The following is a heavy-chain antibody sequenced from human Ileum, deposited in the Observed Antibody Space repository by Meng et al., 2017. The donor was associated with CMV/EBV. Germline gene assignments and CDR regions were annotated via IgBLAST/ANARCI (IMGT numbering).Heavy chain of an antibody. CDR2: IYSGGNT. D-gene: IGHD2-8*02. Sequence: GESLKISCAASAFTISRNYMSWVRQAPGKGLEWVSVIYSGGNTYYADSVKGRFTISRDNSKNTLYLQMNSLRVEDTAFYYCARGSGGTSRIDYWGQGTLVTVSS. CDR1: AFTISRNY. J-gene: IGHJ4*02. V-gene: IGHV3-53*01. CDR3: ARGSGGTSRIDY.